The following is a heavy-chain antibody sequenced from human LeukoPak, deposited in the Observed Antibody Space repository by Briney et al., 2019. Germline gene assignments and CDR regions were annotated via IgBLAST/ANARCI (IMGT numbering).Heavy chain of an antibody. CDR2: ISSRSGSI. D-gene: IGHD3-3*01. J-gene: IGHJ4*02. CDR1: GFTFSNYA. Sequence: GGSLRLSCAASGFTFSNYAMSWVRQAPGKGLEWVSAISSRSGSIYYADSVKGRLTISRDNSENTLYLQMNSLRAADTAVYYCAKVGSGYYTDVDYWGQGTLVTVSS. V-gene: IGHV3-23*01. CDR3: AKVGSGYYTDVDY.